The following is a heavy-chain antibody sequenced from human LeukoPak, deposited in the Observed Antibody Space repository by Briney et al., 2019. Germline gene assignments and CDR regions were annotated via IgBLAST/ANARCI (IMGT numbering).Heavy chain of an antibody. CDR1: GYTFTTYE. CDR3: ARGPRNDP. CDR2: VHPDTGYA. D-gene: IGHD1-14*01. Sequence: ASVKVSCPTSGYTFTTYEINWVRQAAGQGLEWMGWVHPDTGYADYAQKFQGRVTMTSDTSISTAYMELSSVRSDDTAVYFCARGPRNDPWGEGTLVTVSS. V-gene: IGHV1-8*01. J-gene: IGHJ5*02.